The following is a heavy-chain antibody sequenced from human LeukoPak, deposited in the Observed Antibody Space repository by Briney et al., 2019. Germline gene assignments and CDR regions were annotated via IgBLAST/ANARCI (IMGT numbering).Heavy chain of an antibody. CDR3: ARSQDYDYYYDTSGFVDY. J-gene: IGHJ4*02. V-gene: IGHV4-34*01. D-gene: IGHD3-22*01. Sequence: SETLSLTCAGYGGSFSGYYWSWIRQPPGMGLEWIGEINHSASTNYNPSLKSRVTISVDRSKNQFSLKLTSVTAADTAVYYCARSQDYDYYYDTSGFVDYWGQGTLVTVSS. CDR2: INHSAST. CDR1: GGSFSGYY.